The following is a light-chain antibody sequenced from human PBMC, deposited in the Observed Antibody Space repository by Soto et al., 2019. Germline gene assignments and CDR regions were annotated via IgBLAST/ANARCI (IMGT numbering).Light chain of an antibody. CDR3: QQSYTIPPT. V-gene: IGKV1-39*01. Sequence: DIQMTQSPASLSAYVGDRVRITCRASQSIDAYLHWYQQKPGKAPKLLIHSASTLQSGVPSRFSGSGSGTAFTLTISSLQPEDFAVYFCQQSYTIPPTFGGGTQVEIK. CDR2: SAS. CDR1: QSIDAY. J-gene: IGKJ4*01.